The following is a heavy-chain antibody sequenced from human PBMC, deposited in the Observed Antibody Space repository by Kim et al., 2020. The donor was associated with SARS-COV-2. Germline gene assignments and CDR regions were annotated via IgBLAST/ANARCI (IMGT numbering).Heavy chain of an antibody. CDR2: IYYSGST. CDR1: GGSISSSSYY. J-gene: IGHJ6*02. D-gene: IGHD3-3*01. CDR3: AGWYDFWSGYTPRTPMDV. Sequence: SETLSLTCTVSGGSISSSSYYWGWIRQPPGKGLEWIGSIYYSGSTYYNPSLKSRVTISVDTSKNQFSLKLSSVTAADTAVYYCAGWYDFWSGYTPRTPMDVWGQGTTVTVSS. V-gene: IGHV4-39*01.